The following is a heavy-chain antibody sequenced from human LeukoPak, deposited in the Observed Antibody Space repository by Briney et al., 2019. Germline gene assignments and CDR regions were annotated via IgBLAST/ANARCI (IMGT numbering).Heavy chain of an antibody. CDR3: ATSGRIKRDAFDI. CDR1: GFTFSSYG. CDR2: TSYDGSNK. J-gene: IGHJ3*02. V-gene: IGHV3-30*03. D-gene: IGHD1-26*01. Sequence: GRSLRLSCAASGFTFSSYGMHWVRQAPGKGLEWVAVTSYDGSNKYYADSVKGRFTISRDNSKNTLYLQMNSLRAEDTAVYYCATSGRIKRDAFDIWGQGTMVTVSS.